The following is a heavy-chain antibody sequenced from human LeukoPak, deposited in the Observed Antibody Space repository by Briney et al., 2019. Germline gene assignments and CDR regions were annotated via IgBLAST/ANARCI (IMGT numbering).Heavy chain of an antibody. V-gene: IGHV1-46*01. CDR1: GYTFTSNY. D-gene: IGHD2-2*01. J-gene: IGHJ4*02. CDR3: ARDRRGYCSSTSCQTLDY. CDR2: INPSGGST. Sequence: ASVKVSCKASGYTFTSNYMLWVRQAPGQGLEWMGIINPSGGSTSYAQKFQGRVTVTRDTSTSTAYMELRSLRSDDTAVYYCARDRRGYCSSTSCQTLDYWGQGTLVTVSS.